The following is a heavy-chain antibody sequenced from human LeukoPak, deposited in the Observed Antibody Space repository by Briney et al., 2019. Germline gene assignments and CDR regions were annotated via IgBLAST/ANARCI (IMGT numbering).Heavy chain of an antibody. V-gene: IGHV4-4*07. CDR1: GGSISSYY. CDR3: AREMAARYYYMDV. CDR2: IYSSGST. D-gene: IGHD5-24*01. J-gene: IGHJ6*03. Sequence: SETLSLTCTVSGGSISSYYWSWIRQPAGKGLEWIGRIYSSGSTNYNPSLKSRVTISVDTSKNQFSLKLSSVTAADTAVYYCAREMAARYYYMDVWGKGTTVTVSS.